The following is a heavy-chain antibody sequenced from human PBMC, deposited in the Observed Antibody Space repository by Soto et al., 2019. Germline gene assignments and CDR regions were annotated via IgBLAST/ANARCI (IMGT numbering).Heavy chain of an antibody. V-gene: IGHV1-2*04. Sequence: ASVKVSCNASGYTFTGYYMHWVRQAPGQGLEWMGWINPNSGGTNYAQKFQGWVTMTRDTSTSTAYMELSRLRSEDTAVYYCARDKPLRDSPREASGGELTYYYYGMDVWGQGTTVTVSS. J-gene: IGHJ6*02. CDR2: INPNSGGT. CDR3: ARDKPLRDSPREASGGELTYYYYGMDV. CDR1: GYTFTGYY. D-gene: IGHD5-12*01.